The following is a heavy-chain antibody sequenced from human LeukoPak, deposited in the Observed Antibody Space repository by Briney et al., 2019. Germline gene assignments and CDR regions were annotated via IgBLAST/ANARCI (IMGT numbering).Heavy chain of an antibody. CDR2: IWYGGSNK. Sequence: GGSLRLSCAASGFTFSSYGMHWVRQAPGKGLEWVAVIWYGGSNKYYADSVKGRFTISRDNSKNTLHLQMNSLRAEDTAVYYCAREYSSGWSWGQGTMVTVSS. J-gene: IGHJ3*01. CDR3: AREYSSGWS. D-gene: IGHD6-19*01. CDR1: GFTFSSYG. V-gene: IGHV3-33*08.